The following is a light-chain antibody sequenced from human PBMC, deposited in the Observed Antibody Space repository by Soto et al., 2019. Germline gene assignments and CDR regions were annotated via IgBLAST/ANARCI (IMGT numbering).Light chain of an antibody. CDR2: DVS. CDR3: QQYDTFWT. J-gene: IGKJ1*01. V-gene: IGKV1-5*01. Sequence: DIQMTQSPSTLSASVGDRVPITCRASQSIRSWLAWYQQKPGKAPKLLIYDVSSLESGVPSRFSGSGSGTEFTLTISSLQPDDSATYYCQQYDTFWTFGQGTKVDIK. CDR1: QSIRSW.